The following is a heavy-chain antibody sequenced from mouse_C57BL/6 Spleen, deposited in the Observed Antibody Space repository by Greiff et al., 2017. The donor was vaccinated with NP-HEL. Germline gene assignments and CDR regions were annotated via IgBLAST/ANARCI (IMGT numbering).Heavy chain of an antibody. J-gene: IGHJ4*01. CDR3: AREHYYGSSYEDARDY. V-gene: IGHV1-64*01. CDR1: GYTFTSYW. CDR2: IHPNSGST. D-gene: IGHD1-1*01. Sequence: QVQLKQPGAELVKPGASVKLSCKASGYTFTSYWMHWVKQRPGQGLEWIGMIHPNSGSTNYNEKFKSKATLTVDKSSSTAYMQLSSLTSEDSAVYYCAREHYYGSSYEDARDYWGQGTSVTVSS.